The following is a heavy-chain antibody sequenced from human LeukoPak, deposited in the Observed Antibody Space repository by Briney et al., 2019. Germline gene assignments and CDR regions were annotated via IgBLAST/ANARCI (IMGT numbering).Heavy chain of an antibody. CDR3: SRERGYSYGYSDY. CDR2: ISSSSTSM. J-gene: IGHJ4*02. CDR1: GFTFSSYS. V-gene: IGHV3-21*01. Sequence: PGGSLRLSCAASGFTFSSYSMNWVRQAPGKGLEWVSSISSSSTSMYYADSVKGRFTISRDNAKNSLYLQMNSLRAEGTAVYYCSRERGYSYGYSDYWGQGTLVTVSS. D-gene: IGHD5-18*01.